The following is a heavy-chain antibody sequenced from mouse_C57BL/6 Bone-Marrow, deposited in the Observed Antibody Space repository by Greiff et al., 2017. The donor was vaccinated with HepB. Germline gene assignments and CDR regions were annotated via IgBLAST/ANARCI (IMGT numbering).Heavy chain of an antibody. J-gene: IGHJ4*01. CDR2: IYPGSGNT. V-gene: IGHV1-76*01. Sequence: VKLQESGAELVRPGASVKLSCKASGYTFTDYYINWVKQRPGQGLEWIARIYPGSGNTYYNEKFKGKATLTAEKSSSTAYMQLSSLTSEDSAVYFCARGLAMDYWGQGTSVTVSS. CDR1: GYTFTDYY. CDR3: ARGLAMDY.